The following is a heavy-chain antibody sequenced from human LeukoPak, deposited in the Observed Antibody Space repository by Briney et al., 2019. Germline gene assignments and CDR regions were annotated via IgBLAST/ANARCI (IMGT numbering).Heavy chain of an antibody. CDR2: IYDSGST. D-gene: IGHD4-23*01. V-gene: IGHV4-59*08. Sequence: PSETLSLTCTVSGGSISSYYWSWIRQPPGKGLEWIGYIYDSGSTNYNPSLMSRVTISVDTSKNQFSLKLSSVTAADTAVYYCARGSYGGNLFDSWGQGTLVTVSS. CDR1: GGSISSYY. J-gene: IGHJ5*01. CDR3: ARGSYGGNLFDS.